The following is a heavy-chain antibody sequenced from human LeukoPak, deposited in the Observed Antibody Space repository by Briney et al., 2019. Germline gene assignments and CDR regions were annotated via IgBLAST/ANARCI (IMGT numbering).Heavy chain of an antibody. CDR1: GGSISSYY. V-gene: IGHV4-59*01. CDR2: IYYSGST. Sequence: SETLSLTCTVSGGSISSYYWSWIRQPPGRGLEWIWYIYYSGSTNYNPSLKSRVTISVDTSKNQFSLKLSSVTAADTAVYYCARTQRYCSGTSCPDYGMDVWGQGTTVTVSS. J-gene: IGHJ6*02. D-gene: IGHD2-2*01. CDR3: ARTQRYCSGTSCPDYGMDV.